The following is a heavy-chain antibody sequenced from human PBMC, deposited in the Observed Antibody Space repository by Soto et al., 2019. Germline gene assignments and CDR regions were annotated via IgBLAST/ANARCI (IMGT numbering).Heavy chain of an antibody. CDR3: ARRGFGVVMNYGMDV. CDR2: IDPSDSYT. J-gene: IGHJ6*02. V-gene: IGHV5-10-1*01. CDR1: GYSFTSYW. Sequence: PGESLKISCKGSGYSFTSYWISWVRQMPGKGLEWMGRIDPSDSYTNYSPSFQGHVTISADKSISTAYLQWGSLKASDTAMYYCARRGFGVVMNYGMDVWGQGTTVTVSS. D-gene: IGHD3-3*01.